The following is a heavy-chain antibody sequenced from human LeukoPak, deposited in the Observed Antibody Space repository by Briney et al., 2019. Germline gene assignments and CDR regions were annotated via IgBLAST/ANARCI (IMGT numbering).Heavy chain of an antibody. D-gene: IGHD1-26*01. J-gene: IGHJ4*02. Sequence: SETLSLTCTVSGGSISSSSYYWGWIRQPPGKGLEWIGSIHYSGNTYYNLSLKSRVTISVDTSKNQFSLKLSSVTAADTAVYYCARVRGSYYTPYLDYWGQGTLVTVSS. CDR2: IHYSGNT. V-gene: IGHV4-39*01. CDR1: GGSISSSSYY. CDR3: ARVRGSYYTPYLDY.